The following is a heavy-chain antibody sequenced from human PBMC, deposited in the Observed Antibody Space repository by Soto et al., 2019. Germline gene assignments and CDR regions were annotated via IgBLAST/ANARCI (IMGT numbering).Heavy chain of an antibody. V-gene: IGHV3-23*01. D-gene: IGHD3-3*01. CDR3: AKDQVPNDFWSGYYSTISYFDY. J-gene: IGHJ4*02. Sequence: GGSLRLSCAASGFTFSSYAMSWVRQAPGKGLEWVSAISGSGGSTYYADSVKGRFTISRDNSKNTLYLQMNSLRAEDTAVYYCAKDQVPNDFWSGYYSTISYFDYWGQGTLVTVSS. CDR2: ISGSGGST. CDR1: GFTFSSYA.